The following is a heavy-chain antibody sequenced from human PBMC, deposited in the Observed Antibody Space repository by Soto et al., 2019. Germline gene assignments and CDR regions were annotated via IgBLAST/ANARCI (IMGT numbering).Heavy chain of an antibody. CDR2: ISPMFGAA. D-gene: IGHD3-10*01. V-gene: IGHV1-69*19. Sequence: QVQLVQSGAEMKKPGSSVKVSCQSSGGTFNTYAMNWVRQAPGQGPEWMGDISPMFGAANYAPKFQGRVTITEAETPGTSYMQLISVTSEDTALYFCAREVQVHTPAFVYWGQGTMVTVSS. J-gene: IGHJ4*02. CDR1: GGTFNTYA. CDR3: AREVQVHTPAFVY.